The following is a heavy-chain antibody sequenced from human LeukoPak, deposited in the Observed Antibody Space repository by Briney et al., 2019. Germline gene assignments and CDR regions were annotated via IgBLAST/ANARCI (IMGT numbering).Heavy chain of an antibody. CDR3: AREISNWNYLFDY. J-gene: IGHJ4*02. V-gene: IGHV1-2*02. Sequence: ASVKVSCKASGYTLIGYYLHWVRPAPGQGLEWMGWMNGNSGGTKYGQKFQGRVTLSWDTSINTAYMELSSLRSDDTAVYYCAREISNWNYLFDYWGQGTLVTVSS. CDR2: MNGNSGGT. CDR1: GYTLIGYY. D-gene: IGHD1-7*01.